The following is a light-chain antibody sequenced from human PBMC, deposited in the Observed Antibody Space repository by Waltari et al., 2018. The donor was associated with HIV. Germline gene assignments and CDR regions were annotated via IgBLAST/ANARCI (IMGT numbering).Light chain of an antibody. CDR3: QQYNNWPPWT. V-gene: IGKV3-15*01. J-gene: IGKJ1*01. CDR1: QSVSSN. Sequence: EIVMTQSPASLSVSPGERATISCSASQSVSSNLAWYQQNPGQAPRLLIYGASTRATGVPARFSGSGSETEFTLTINGLQSEDFAVYYCQQYNNWPPWTFGQGTKVEIK. CDR2: GAS.